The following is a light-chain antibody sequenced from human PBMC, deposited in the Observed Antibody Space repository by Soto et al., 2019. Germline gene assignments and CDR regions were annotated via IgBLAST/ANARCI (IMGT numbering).Light chain of an antibody. J-gene: IGKJ5*01. CDR3: HQRQYWPPIN. CDR2: GAS. Sequence: ESVLTQSPATLSVSPVERATLSFMASQSLSSNYLAGYQQKPGQAPRLLIYGASSRATGIPDRFSGSGSGTDFTLTIRSLEPEDFAVYYCHQRQYWPPINVGQGTRREIK. CDR1: QSLSSNY. V-gene: IGKV3D-20*02.